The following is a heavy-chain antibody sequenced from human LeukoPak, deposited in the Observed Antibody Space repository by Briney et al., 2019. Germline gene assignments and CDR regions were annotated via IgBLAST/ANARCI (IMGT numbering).Heavy chain of an antibody. CDR2: ISSSGSTI. J-gene: IGHJ4*02. CDR1: GFTFSDYY. V-gene: IGHV3-11*04. D-gene: IGHD3-9*01. CDR3: ARDVLRYFDWLGSFDY. Sequence: GGSLRLSCAASGFTFSDYYMSWIRQAPGKGLEWVSYISSSGSTIYYADSVKGRFTISRDNAKNSLYPQMNSLRAEDTAVYYCARDVLRYFDWLGSFDYWGQGTLVTVSS.